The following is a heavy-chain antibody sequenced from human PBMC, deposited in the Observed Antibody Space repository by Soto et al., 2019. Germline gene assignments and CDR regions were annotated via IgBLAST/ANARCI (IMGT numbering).Heavy chain of an antibody. CDR1: GGSFSGYY. J-gene: IGHJ6*02. CDR3: AWLGYSGYDYGITWFYYYGMDV. CDR2: ISHSGST. D-gene: IGHD5-12*01. Sequence: SETLSLTCAVYGGSFSGYYWRGIRQRPGKGLEWIGEISHSGSTNYSPSLKSRVTISVDTSKNQFSLKLSSVTAADRAVYYCAWLGYSGYDYGITWFYYYGMDVWGQGNTVT. V-gene: IGHV4-34*01.